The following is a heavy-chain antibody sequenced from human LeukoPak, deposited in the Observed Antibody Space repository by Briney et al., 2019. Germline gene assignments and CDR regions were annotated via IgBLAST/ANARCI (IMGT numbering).Heavy chain of an antibody. J-gene: IGHJ6*02. D-gene: IGHD4-23*01. CDR2: IGSSGSTI. CDR1: GFTFSDYY. CDR3: ASSYGGNPHRDYYYGMDV. V-gene: IGHV3-11*04. Sequence: GGSLRLSCAASGFTFSDYYMSWIRQAPGKGLEWVSYIGSSGSTIYYADSVKGRFTISRDNAKNSLYLQMNSLRAEDTAVYYCASSYGGNPHRDYYYGMDVWGQGTTVTVSS.